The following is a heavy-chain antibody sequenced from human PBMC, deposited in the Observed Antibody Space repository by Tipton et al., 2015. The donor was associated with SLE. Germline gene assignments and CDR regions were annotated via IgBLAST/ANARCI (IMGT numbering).Heavy chain of an antibody. D-gene: IGHD5-12*01. CDR1: GGSVSGYF. Sequence: TLSLTCAVSGGSVSGYFWSWIRQPPGKGLEWIGYVYYNGNTNYVPSLKRRVTISLDTSKNQFSLRLSSVTAADTAVYYCARHASRGGVARHFDYWGQGALVTVSS. CDR3: ARHASRGGVARHFDY. J-gene: IGHJ4*02. V-gene: IGHV4-59*08. CDR2: VYYNGNT.